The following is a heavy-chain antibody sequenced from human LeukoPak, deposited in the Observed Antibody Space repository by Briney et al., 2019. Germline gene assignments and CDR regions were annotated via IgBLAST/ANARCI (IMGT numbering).Heavy chain of an antibody. J-gene: IGHJ6*02. CDR3: TSGHSQQGDYYYSGMDV. V-gene: IGHV4-39*02. CDR1: GGSISSSSYY. CDR2: TFYSGST. Sequence: PSETLSLTCSVSGGSISSSSYYWGWIRQPPGKGLEWIGSTFYSGSTYYNPPLKSRVIISLDTSKNHFSLRLSSVTAADTAVYYCTSGHSQQGDYYYSGMDVWGQGTTVTVSS. D-gene: IGHD1-1*01.